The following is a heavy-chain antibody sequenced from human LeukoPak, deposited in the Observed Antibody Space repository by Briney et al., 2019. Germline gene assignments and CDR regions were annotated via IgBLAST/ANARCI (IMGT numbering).Heavy chain of an antibody. CDR3: ARQVVAVAGTGYFDY. Sequence: SGPALVKPTQTLTLTCTFSGFSLSTSGMCVSWIRQPPGKGLEWIGSIYYSGSTYYNASLKSRGTISVDTSKNQFSLKLNSVTAADTAVYFCARQVVAVAGTGYFDYWGQGTLVTVSS. CDR1: GFSLSTSGMC. CDR2: IYYSGST. V-gene: IGHV4-39*01. J-gene: IGHJ4*02. D-gene: IGHD6-19*01.